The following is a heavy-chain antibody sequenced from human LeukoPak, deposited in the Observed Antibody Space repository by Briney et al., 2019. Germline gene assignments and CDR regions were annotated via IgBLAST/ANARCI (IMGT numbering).Heavy chain of an antibody. Sequence: KTGGSLRLSCAASGFTFSSYSMNWVRQAPGKGLEWVSSISSSSSYIYYADSVKGRFTISRDNSKNTLYLQMNSLRAEDTAVYYCAKAGTTTVVTPNWGQGTLVTVSS. V-gene: IGHV3-21*01. D-gene: IGHD4-23*01. CDR2: ISSSSSYI. CDR3: AKAGTTTVVTPN. CDR1: GFTFSSYS. J-gene: IGHJ4*02.